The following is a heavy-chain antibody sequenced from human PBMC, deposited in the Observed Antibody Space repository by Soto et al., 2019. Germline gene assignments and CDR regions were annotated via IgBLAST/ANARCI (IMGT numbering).Heavy chain of an antibody. J-gene: IGHJ4*02. CDR3: ASDSSGYYYFDS. V-gene: IGHV3-21*01. CDR2: ISSSSSYI. D-gene: IGHD3-22*01. Sequence: NPGESLRLSCAASGFTFSSYSMNWVRQAPGKGLEWVSLISSSSSYISYADSVKGRFTISSDNAKNSLYLQMNSLRAEDTDVYYCASDSSGYYYFDSWGQGTLVTVSS. CDR1: GFTFSSYS.